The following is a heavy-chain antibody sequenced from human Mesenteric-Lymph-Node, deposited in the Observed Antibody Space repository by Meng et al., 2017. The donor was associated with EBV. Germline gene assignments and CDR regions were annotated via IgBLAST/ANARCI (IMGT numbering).Heavy chain of an antibody. CDR3: ARDNPLDQ. V-gene: IGHV7-4-1*02. J-gene: IGHJ4*02. Sequence: QVQVVQSGAEVKKPGASVKVSCKVSGYFISELSMFWVRQAPGKGLEWMGWISTITGNPTNAQDFTGRFVFSLDTSVSTAYLQINNLKPDDTAVYYCARDNPLDQWGQGTLVTVSS. CDR1: GYFISELS. CDR2: ISTITGNP.